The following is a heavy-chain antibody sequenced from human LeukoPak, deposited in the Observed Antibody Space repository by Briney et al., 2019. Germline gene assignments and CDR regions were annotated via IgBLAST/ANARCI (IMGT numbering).Heavy chain of an antibody. J-gene: IGHJ4*02. CDR3: ASRSSSGYSYGYREDY. CDR1: GGSISSYY. Sequence: PSETLSLTCTVSGGSISSYYWSWIRQPPGKGLEWIGSIYYSGSTYYNPSLKSRVTISVDTSKNQFSLKLSSVTAADTAVYYCASRSSSGYSYGYREDYWGQGTLVTVSS. D-gene: IGHD5-18*01. CDR2: IYYSGST. V-gene: IGHV4-39*01.